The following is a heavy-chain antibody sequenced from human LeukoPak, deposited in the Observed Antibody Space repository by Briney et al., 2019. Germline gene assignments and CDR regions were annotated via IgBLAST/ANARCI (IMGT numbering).Heavy chain of an antibody. D-gene: IGHD4-17*01. CDR1: GGSISSGGYS. CDR3: ARAGAGDTVTTLDAFDI. CDR2: IYYSGST. Sequence: SETLSLTCAVSGGSISSGGYSWSWIRQPPGKGLEWIGYIYYSGSTYYNPSLKSRVTISVDTSKNQFSLKLSSVTAADTAVYYCARAGAGDTVTTLDAFDIWGQGTMVTVSS. J-gene: IGHJ3*02. V-gene: IGHV4-30-4*07.